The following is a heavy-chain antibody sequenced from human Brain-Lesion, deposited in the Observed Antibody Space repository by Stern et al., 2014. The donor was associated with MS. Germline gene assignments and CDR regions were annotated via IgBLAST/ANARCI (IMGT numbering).Heavy chain of an antibody. V-gene: IGHV1-2*04. CDR1: GYTFTGYY. CDR3: ATYYYDSTGYNDF. D-gene: IGHD3-22*01. Sequence: QLVQSGAEVKKPGASVKVSCKASGYTFTGYYMHWVRQAPGQGLEWMGWINPKSGGTNYAQKFQGWVPMTRDTSINTAYMELSRLRSDDTAVYYCATYYYDSTGYNDFWGQGTLVTVSS. J-gene: IGHJ4*02. CDR2: INPKSGGT.